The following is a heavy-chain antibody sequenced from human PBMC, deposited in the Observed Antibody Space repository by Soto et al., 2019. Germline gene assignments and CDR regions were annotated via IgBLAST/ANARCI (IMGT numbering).Heavy chain of an antibody. CDR2: ISSSSSYT. J-gene: IGHJ3*02. V-gene: IGHV3-11*06. CDR3: ARVGSGQHDAFDI. Sequence: QVQLVESGGGLVKPGGSLRLSCAASGFTFSDYYMSWLRQAPGKGLEWVSYISSSSSYTNYADSVKGRFTISRDNAKNSLYLQMNSLRAEDTAVYYCARVGSGQHDAFDIWGQGTMVTVSS. D-gene: IGHD2-15*01. CDR1: GFTFSDYY.